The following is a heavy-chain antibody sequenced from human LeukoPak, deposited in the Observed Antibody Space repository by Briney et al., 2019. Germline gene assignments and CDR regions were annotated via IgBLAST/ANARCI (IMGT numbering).Heavy chain of an antibody. CDR3: AREANSGYSSGDDAFDI. CDR1: GITFSGYS. D-gene: IGHD6-19*01. CDR2: INGEGRST. J-gene: IGHJ3*02. V-gene: IGHV3-74*01. Sequence: GGSLRLSCVVSGITFSGYSMIWVRQAPGKGLVWVSRINGEGRSTSHADSVKGRFTISRDNAKNTLYLQMNSLRAEDTAVYYCAREANSGYSSGDDAFDIRGQGTMVTVSS.